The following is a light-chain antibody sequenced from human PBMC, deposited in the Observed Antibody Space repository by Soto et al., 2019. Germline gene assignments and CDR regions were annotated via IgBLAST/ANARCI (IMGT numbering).Light chain of an antibody. CDR1: SSDVGTYNL. Sequence: QSVLTQPASVYGSPVQSITISCSGTSSDVGTYNLVSWYQQYPGKAPRLMIYEVTKRPSGVSNRFSGSKSGNTVSLTISGLQPEDEADYYCCSYAGSSSSIFGTGTKVTVL. V-gene: IGLV2-23*02. CDR2: EVT. CDR3: CSYAGSSSSI. J-gene: IGLJ1*01.